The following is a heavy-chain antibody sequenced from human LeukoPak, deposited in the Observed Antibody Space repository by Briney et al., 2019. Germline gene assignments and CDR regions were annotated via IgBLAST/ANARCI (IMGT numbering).Heavy chain of an antibody. D-gene: IGHD3-22*01. CDR2: INPNSDGT. CDR1: GYTFTGYY. Sequence: GASVKVSCKASGYTFTGYYMHWVRQAPGQGLEWMGWINPNSDGTYYAQKFQGRVTMTRDTSISTAYVELSRLRSDDTAVYYCTKNYYDSGDYYYFDYWGQGTLVTVSS. J-gene: IGHJ4*02. V-gene: IGHV1-2*02. CDR3: TKNYYDSGDYYYFDY.